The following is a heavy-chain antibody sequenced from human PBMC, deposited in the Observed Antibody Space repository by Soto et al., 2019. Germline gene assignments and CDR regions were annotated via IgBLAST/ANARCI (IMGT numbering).Heavy chain of an antibody. CDR1: GFTFSSYA. CDR3: ARDRDGLDY. Sequence: SLRLSCAASGFTFSSYAMHWVRQAPGKGLEYVSAISSNGGSTYYANSVKGRFTISRDNSKNTLYLQMGSLRAEDMAVYYCARDRDGLDYWGQGTLVTVSS. CDR2: ISSNGGST. V-gene: IGHV3-64*01. J-gene: IGHJ4*02.